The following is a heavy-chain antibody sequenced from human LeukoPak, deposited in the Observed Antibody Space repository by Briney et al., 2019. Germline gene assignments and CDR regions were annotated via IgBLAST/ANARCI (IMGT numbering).Heavy chain of an antibody. J-gene: IGHJ4*02. CDR1: GGSISSYY. CDR2: IYYSGST. Sequence: PSETLSLTCTVSGGSISSYYWSWIRQPPGRGLEWIGNIYYSGSTNYNPSLKSRVTISVDTSKNQFSLKLSSVTAADTAVYYCARGGWYLNYWGQGTLVTVSS. D-gene: IGHD6-19*01. CDR3: ARGGWYLNY. V-gene: IGHV4-59*01.